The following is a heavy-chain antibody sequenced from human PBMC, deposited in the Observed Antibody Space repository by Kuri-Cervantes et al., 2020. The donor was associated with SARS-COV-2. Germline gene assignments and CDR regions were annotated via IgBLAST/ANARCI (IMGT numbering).Heavy chain of an antibody. CDR3: ARGGGVVVPAAIYLNWFDP. CDR1: GYSFSSYD. J-gene: IGHJ5*02. V-gene: IGHV1-8*02. CDR2: LNPDTGNT. Sequence: ASVKVSCKASGYSFSSYDINWVRQAAGQGLEWMGWLNPDTGNTGNAKKFQGRVTMTTDTSINTAYMELSSLRSEDTAVYYCARGGGVVVPAAIYLNWFDPWGQGTLVTVSS. D-gene: IGHD2-2*02.